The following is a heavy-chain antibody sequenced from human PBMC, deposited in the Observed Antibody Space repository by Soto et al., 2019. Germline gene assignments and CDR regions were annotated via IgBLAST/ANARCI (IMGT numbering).Heavy chain of an antibody. CDR3: ARDGSSSWEDSVY. Sequence: ASVKVSCKASGYTFTSYYMHWVRQAPGQGLEWMGIINPSGGNTRYAQKFQGRVTMTRDTSTSTAYMELRSLRSDDTAVYYCARDGSSSWEDSVYWGQGTLVTVSS. D-gene: IGHD6-13*01. J-gene: IGHJ4*02. CDR2: INPSGGNT. CDR1: GYTFTSYY. V-gene: IGHV1-46*01.